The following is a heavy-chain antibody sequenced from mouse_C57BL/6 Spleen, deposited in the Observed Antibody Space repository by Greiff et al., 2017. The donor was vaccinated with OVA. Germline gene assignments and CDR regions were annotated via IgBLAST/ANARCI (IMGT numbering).Heavy chain of an antibody. D-gene: IGHD1-1*01. CDR3: AKTMYYYGSSRYFDV. CDR2: IWRGGST. CDR1: GFSLTSYG. V-gene: IGHV2-5*01. J-gene: IGHJ1*03. Sequence: QVQLQQSGPGLVQPSQSLSITCTVSGFSLTSYGVHWVRQSPGKGLEWLGVIWRGGSTDYNAAFMSRLSITKDNSKSQVFFKMNSLQADDTAIYYCAKTMYYYGSSRYFDVWGTGTTVTVSS.